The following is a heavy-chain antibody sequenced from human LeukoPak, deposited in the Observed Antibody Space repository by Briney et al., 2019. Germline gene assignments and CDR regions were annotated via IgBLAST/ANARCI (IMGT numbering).Heavy chain of an antibody. J-gene: IGHJ3*02. CDR2: FYSGGST. V-gene: IGHV3-66*01. CDR3: ARGVNDAFDI. Sequence: GSLGLSFAVSGFTVNSKYMSWVRQAPGKGVEWVSVFYSGGSTYYADSVKGRFTNSRDNSKNTLHLQMNSLRAEDTAVYYCARGVNDAFDIWGQGTMVTVSS. CDR1: GFTVNSKY. D-gene: IGHD2-21*01.